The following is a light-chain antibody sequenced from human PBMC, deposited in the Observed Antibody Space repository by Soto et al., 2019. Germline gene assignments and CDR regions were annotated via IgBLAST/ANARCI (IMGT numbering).Light chain of an antibody. Sequence: QSVLTQPASVSGSPGQSITISCTGTSSDVGGYNYVSWSQQHPGKARQLMIYEVSNRPSGVSNRFSGSKSGNTASLTISGLQAEDEADYYCSSYTSSSTYVFGTGTKLTVL. V-gene: IGLV2-14*01. CDR2: EVS. J-gene: IGLJ1*01. CDR3: SSYTSSSTYV. CDR1: SSDVGGYNY.